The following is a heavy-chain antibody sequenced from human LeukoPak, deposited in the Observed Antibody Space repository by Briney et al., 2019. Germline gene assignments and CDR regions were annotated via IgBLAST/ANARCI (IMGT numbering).Heavy chain of an antibody. CDR1: GSTFSNDR. Sequence: GGSLRLTCAASGSTFSNDRMHWVRQAPGKGLVWVSHIKSDGSTTDYADSVKGRFTISRDNAKNTLYLEMNSLRADDTAMYYCVRGLGDYWGQGALVTVSS. V-gene: IGHV3-74*01. D-gene: IGHD3-16*01. J-gene: IGHJ4*02. CDR3: VRGLGDY. CDR2: IKSDGSTT.